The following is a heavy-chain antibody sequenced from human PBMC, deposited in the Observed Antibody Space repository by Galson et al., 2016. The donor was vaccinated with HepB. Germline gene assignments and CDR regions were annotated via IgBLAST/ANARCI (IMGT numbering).Heavy chain of an antibody. Sequence: SLRLSCAASGFTFNSYAMNWVRQAPGKGLEWVSGISGSGGSTYYADSVKGRFTISRDNSKNTLYLQMNSLRAEDTAIYYCAKRGRAFDTWGQGTMVTVSS. CDR1: GFTFNSYA. CDR2: ISGSGGST. V-gene: IGHV3-23*01. CDR3: AKRGRAFDT. J-gene: IGHJ3*02. D-gene: IGHD3-10*01.